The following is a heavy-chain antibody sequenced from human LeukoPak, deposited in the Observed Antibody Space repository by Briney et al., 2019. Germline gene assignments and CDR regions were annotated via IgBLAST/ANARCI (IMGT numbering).Heavy chain of an antibody. V-gene: IGHV4-61*02. CDR3: ASQRRGDTAMAFDY. Sequence: SETLSLTCTVSGGSISSGSYYWSWIRQPAGKGLEWIGRIYTSGSTNYNPSLKSRVTISVDTPKNQFSLKLSSVTAADTAVYYCASQRRGDTAMAFDYWGQGTLVTVSS. J-gene: IGHJ4*02. D-gene: IGHD5-18*01. CDR1: GGSISSGSYY. CDR2: IYTSGST.